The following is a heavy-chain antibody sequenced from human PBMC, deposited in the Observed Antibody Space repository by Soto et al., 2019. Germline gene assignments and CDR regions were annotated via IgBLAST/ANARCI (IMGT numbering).Heavy chain of an antibody. CDR2: IKQDGIEK. J-gene: IGHJ4*02. D-gene: IGHD6-13*01. V-gene: IGHV3-7*01. CDR3: ATSRTFDY. Sequence: HPGGSLRLSGVVSGFTFSSYWINWVRQAPGKGLEWVANIKQDGIEKYYVDSAKGRFTISRDNAKNSLYLQMNSLSAEDTAIYYCATSRTFDYWGQGTLVTVSS. CDR1: GFTFSSYW.